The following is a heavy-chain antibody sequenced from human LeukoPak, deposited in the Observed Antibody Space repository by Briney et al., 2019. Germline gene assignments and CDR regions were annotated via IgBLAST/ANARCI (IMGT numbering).Heavy chain of an antibody. CDR1: GFTFSDYY. Sequence: GGSLRLSCAASGFTFSDYYMSWIRQAPGKGLEWVSYISSSGSTIYYADSVKGRFTIPRDNAKNSLYLQMNSLRAEDTAVYYCARGSSWSHGYYYYYMDVWGKGTTVTISS. V-gene: IGHV3-11*01. CDR3: ARGSSWSHGYYYYYMDV. CDR2: ISSSGSTI. D-gene: IGHD6-13*01. J-gene: IGHJ6*03.